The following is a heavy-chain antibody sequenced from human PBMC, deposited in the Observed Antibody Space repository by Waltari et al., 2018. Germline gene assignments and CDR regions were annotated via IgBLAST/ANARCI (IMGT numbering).Heavy chain of an antibody. J-gene: IGHJ4*02. CDR2: SGPLFGTA. D-gene: IGHD3-22*01. CDR3: ARGGARHYDSSGYYDFDS. Sequence: QVQLVQSGAEGKKPGSSVTVSCKASGDTVSCYAMRWGRQAPGQGLEGIGGSGPLFGTAKYTHNVKDRLTTTTDEFTTTAYMELSGLGSEDTAVYFCARGGARHYDSSGYYDFDSWGQGTQVSVSS. V-gene: IGHV1-69*05. CDR1: GDTVSCYA.